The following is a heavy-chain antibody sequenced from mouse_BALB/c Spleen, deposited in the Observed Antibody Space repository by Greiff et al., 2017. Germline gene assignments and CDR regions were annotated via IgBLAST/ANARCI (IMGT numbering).Heavy chain of an antibody. Sequence: QVQLQQSGAELARPGASVKLSCKASGYTFTSYWMQWVKQRPGQGLEWIGAIYPGDGDTRYTQKFKGKATLTADKSSSTAYMQLSSLASEDSAVYYCAREYYGYYAMDYWGQGTSVTVSS. CDR2: IYPGDGDT. CDR1: GYTFTSYW. V-gene: IGHV1-87*01. D-gene: IGHD1-2*01. J-gene: IGHJ4*01. CDR3: AREYYGYYAMDY.